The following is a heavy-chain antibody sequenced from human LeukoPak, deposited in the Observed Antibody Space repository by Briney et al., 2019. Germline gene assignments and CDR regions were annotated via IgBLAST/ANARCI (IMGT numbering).Heavy chain of an antibody. D-gene: IGHD3-22*01. CDR1: GFTFSSYA. CDR3: AKAGMQYYYDSSGYGRFRYHFDY. J-gene: IGHJ4*02. CDR2: ISGSGGST. Sequence: GGSLRLSCAASGFTFSSYAMSWVRQAPGKGLEWVSAISGSGGSTYYADSVKGRFTTSRDNSKNTLYLQMNSLRAEDTAVYYCAKAGMQYYYDSSGYGRFRYHFDYWGQGTLVTVSS. V-gene: IGHV3-23*01.